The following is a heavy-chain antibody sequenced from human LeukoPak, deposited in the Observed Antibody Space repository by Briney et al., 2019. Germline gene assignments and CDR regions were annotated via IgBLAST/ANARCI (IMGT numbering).Heavy chain of an antibody. CDR2: ISYDGSNK. CDR1: GFTFSSYG. J-gene: IGHJ4*02. Sequence: GGSLRLSCAASGFTFSSYGMHWVRQAPGKGLEWVAVISYDGSNKYYADSVKGRFTISRDNSNNTLTLHMNSLRTEDTSIYFCAKGAWAADGPMGNNFASWGQGSLVTVSS. V-gene: IGHV3-30*18. D-gene: IGHD6-13*01. CDR3: AKGAWAADGPMGNNFAS.